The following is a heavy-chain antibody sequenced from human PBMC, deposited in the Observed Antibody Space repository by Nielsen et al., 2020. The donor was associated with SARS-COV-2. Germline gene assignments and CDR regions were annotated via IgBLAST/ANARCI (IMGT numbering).Heavy chain of an antibody. J-gene: IGHJ4*02. D-gene: IGHD3-22*01. Sequence: VRQAPGKGLEWVSSISSSSSYIYYADSVKGRFTISRDNAKNSLYLQMNSLRAEDTAVYYCARALTGYYYDSSGYSNYFDYWGQGTLVTVSS. V-gene: IGHV3-21*01. CDR2: ISSSSSYI. CDR3: ARALTGYYYDSSGYSNYFDY.